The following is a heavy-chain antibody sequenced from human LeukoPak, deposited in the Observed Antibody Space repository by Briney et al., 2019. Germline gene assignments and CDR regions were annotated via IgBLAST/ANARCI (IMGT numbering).Heavy chain of an antibody. J-gene: IGHJ6*03. CDR2: IYTSGST. CDR1: GGSISSYY. D-gene: IGHD1-26*01. Sequence: SETLSLTCTVSGGSISSYYWSWIRQPPGKGLEGIGYIYTSGSTNYNPSLKSRVNISVDTSKNQFFLRLSPVTAADTAVYYCARHDRGGSADPYMDVWGKGTTVTVSS. CDR3: ARHDRGGSADPYMDV. V-gene: IGHV4-4*09.